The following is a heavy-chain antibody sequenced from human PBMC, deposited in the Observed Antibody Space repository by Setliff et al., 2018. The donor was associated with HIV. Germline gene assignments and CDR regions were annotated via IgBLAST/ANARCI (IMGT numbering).Heavy chain of an antibody. D-gene: IGHD6-25*01. CDR2: MYSSGST. V-gene: IGHV4-38-2*01. J-gene: IGHJ4*01. CDR1: GYSISSGYY. Sequence: PSETLSLTCAVSGYSISSGYYWGWIRQPPGKGLEWVGRMYSSGSTNYNPSLKSRVSMSVDTSRNQFSLKLSSVTAADTAVYYCARYSPRGYTLTGPYWGQGTLVTVSS. CDR3: ARYSPRGYTLTGPY.